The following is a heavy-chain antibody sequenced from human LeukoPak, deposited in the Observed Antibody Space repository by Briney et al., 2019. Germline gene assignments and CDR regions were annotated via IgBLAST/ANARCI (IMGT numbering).Heavy chain of an antibody. J-gene: IGHJ6*04. CDR3: ARDYERVYYYYYGRDV. CDR1: GYSISSGYY. Sequence: SETLSLTCAVSGYSISSGYYWGWIRQPPGKGLEWIGSIYHSGSTYYNPSLKSRVTISVDTSKNQFSLKLSSVTAADTAVYYCARDYERVYYYYYGRDVWGKGTTVTVSS. CDR2: IYHSGST. D-gene: IGHD3-16*01. V-gene: IGHV4-38-2*02.